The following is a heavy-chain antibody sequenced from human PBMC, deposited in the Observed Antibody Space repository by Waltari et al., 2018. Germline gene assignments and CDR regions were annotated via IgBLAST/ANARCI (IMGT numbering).Heavy chain of an antibody. D-gene: IGHD2-15*01. CDR3: ATRYCSGGSCYPGRFDY. J-gene: IGHJ4*02. CDR1: GGSISSSSYY. V-gene: IGHV4-39*07. Sequence: QLQLQESGPGLVKPSETLSLTCTVSGGSISSSSYYWGWIRQPPGKGLEWIGSIYYSGGTYYNPSLKSRVTISVDTSKNQFSLKLSSVTAADTAVYYCATRYCSGGSCYPGRFDYWGQGTLVTVSS. CDR2: IYYSGGT.